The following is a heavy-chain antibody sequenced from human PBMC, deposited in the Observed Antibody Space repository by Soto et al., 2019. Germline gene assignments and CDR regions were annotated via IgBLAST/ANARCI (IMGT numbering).Heavy chain of an antibody. V-gene: IGHV1-69*01. CDR2: SIPIFGTA. CDR1: GVTLSSYA. CDR3: ARDRRTMLEPGATFDY. J-gene: IGHJ4*02. D-gene: IGHD2-8*01. Sequence: QVQLVQSGAELKKPGSSVKVSCKVSGVTLSSYAISWVRQAPGQGLEWMGGSIPIFGTANHAHNFQGRVTFTADELTSTVYMELSGLRSEDTATYYCARDRRTMLEPGATFDYWGQGTLVTVSS.